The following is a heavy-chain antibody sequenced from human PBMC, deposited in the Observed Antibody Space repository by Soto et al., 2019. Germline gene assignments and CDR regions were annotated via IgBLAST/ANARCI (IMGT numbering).Heavy chain of an antibody. CDR3: AKGGIGYRDYGIDY. J-gene: IGHJ4*02. D-gene: IGHD4-17*01. CDR1: GFVFRSYG. Sequence: QVQLVESGGGVVQPGRSLRLSCAASGFVFRSYGMHWVRQTPGKGLEWVAIISNDGSPTYFADSLKGRFTISRDNSKNTMFLQMNSLRAEDTAVYYCAKGGIGYRDYGIDYWGQGTLVTVSS. V-gene: IGHV3-30*18. CDR2: ISNDGSPT.